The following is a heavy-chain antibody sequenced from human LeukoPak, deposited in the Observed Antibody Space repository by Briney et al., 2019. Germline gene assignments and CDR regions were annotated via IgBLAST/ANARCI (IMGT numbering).Heavy chain of an antibody. D-gene: IGHD5-24*01. J-gene: IGHJ5*02. CDR2: INHGEST. CDR1: GGSFSGYY. V-gene: IGHV4-34*01. CDR3: ARDEMANNWFDP. Sequence: PSETLSLTCAVSGGSFSGYYWYWIRQPPGKGLEWIGEINHGESTNYNPSLKSRATLSVDTSKNQSSLKLSSVTAADTAVYYCARDEMANNWFDPWGQGTLVTVSS.